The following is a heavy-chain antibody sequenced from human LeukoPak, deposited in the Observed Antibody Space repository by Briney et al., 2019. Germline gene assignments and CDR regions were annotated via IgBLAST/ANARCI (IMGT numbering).Heavy chain of an antibody. D-gene: IGHD1-1*01. J-gene: IGHJ4*02. CDR1: GFTFSIA. Sequence: PGGSLRLSCAASGFTFSIAMSWVRQAPGKGLEWVSAIRSNGETVYNADSVKRRFTISRDNSRQTLFLQMSSLRVEDTATYYCAKGQELDDGVFDSWGQGTLVTVSS. CDR3: AKGQELDDGVFDS. CDR2: IRSNGETV. V-gene: IGHV3-23*01.